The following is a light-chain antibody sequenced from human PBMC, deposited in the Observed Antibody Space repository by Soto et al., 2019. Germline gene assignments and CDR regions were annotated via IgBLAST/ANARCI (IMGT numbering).Light chain of an antibody. J-gene: IGKJ1*01. CDR2: GTS. Sequence: EIVMTQSPATLSVSPGERATLSCRASQSISGNLAWYQQKPGQAPRLLIYGTSTRATGIPARFSGSGSGTEFTLTISSLQSEDIAFYYCQQYYDWTPKTFGQGTKVEIK. V-gene: IGKV3-15*01. CDR3: QQYYDWTPKT. CDR1: QSISGN.